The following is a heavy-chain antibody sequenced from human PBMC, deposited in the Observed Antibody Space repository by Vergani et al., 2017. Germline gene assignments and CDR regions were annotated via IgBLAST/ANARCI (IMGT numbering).Heavy chain of an antibody. D-gene: IGHD3-10*01. CDR3: AREYGQWGDAFDI. CDR1: GYTFTSYD. J-gene: IGHJ3*02. CDR2: MNPNSGNT. Sequence: QVQLVQSGAEVKKPGASVKVSCKASGYTFTSYDINWVRQATGQGLEWMGWMNPNSGNTGYAQKFQGRVNMTTDTSTSTAYMELRSLRSDDTAVYYCAREYGQWGDAFDIWGQGTMVTVSS. V-gene: IGHV1-8*01.